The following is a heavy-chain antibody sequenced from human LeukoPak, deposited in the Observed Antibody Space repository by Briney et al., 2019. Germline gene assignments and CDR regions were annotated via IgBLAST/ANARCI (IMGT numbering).Heavy chain of an antibody. CDR3: ARGICGGDCYFGYYYYYYYMDV. Sequence: ASVKVSCKASGYTFTSYDINWVRQATGQGLEWMGWMNPNSGNTGYAQKLQGRVTITRNTSISTAYKELSSLRSEDTAVYYCARGICGGDCYFGYYYYYYYMDVWGKGTTVTVSS. CDR1: GYTFTSYD. V-gene: IGHV1-8*03. CDR2: MNPNSGNT. D-gene: IGHD2-21*01. J-gene: IGHJ6*03.